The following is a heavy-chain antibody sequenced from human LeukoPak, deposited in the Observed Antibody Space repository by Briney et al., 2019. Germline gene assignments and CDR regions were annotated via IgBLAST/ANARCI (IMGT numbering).Heavy chain of an antibody. J-gene: IGHJ4*02. CDR3: SKDRECSGGSCYSYYFDY. D-gene: IGHD2-15*01. V-gene: IGHV3-30*18. CDR2: ISYDGSNK. CDR1: GFTFSSYG. Sequence: GGSLRLSCAASGFTFSSYGMQWVRQAPGGGLEWEAVISYDGSNKYYAASGKGRFTISRDNSKNTLYLQMNSLRAEDTAVYYCSKDRECSGGSCYSYYFDYRGQGTLVTVSS.